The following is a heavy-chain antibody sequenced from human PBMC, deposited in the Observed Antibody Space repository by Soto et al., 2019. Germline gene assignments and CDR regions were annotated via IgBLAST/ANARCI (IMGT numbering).Heavy chain of an antibody. CDR3: ARAEQWLPYGMDV. J-gene: IGHJ6*02. V-gene: IGHV3-74*01. CDR1: GFTFSSYW. D-gene: IGHD6-19*01. CDR2: INSDGSST. Sequence: PGGSLRLSCAASGFTFSSYWMHWVRQAPGKGLVWVSRINSDGSSTSYADSVKGRFTISRDNAKNTLYLQMNSLRAEDTAVYYCARAEQWLPYGMDVCGQGTTRTVS.